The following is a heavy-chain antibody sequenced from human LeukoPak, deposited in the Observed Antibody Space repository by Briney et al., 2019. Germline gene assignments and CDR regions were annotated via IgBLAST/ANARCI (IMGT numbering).Heavy chain of an antibody. V-gene: IGHV3-21*04. D-gene: IGHD4-17*01. Sequence: GGSLRLSCAASGFTFSSYSMNWVRQAPGKGLEWVSSISSSSSYIYYADSVKGRFTISRDNAKNSLYLQMNSLRAEDTAVYYCAKATTVTTGPYYYYMDVWGKGTTVTISS. CDR1: GFTFSSYS. CDR3: AKATTVTTGPYYYYMDV. CDR2: ISSSSSYI. J-gene: IGHJ6*03.